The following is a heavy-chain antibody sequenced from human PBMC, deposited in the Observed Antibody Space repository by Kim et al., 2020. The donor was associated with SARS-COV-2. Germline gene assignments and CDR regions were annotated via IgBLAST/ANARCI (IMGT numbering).Heavy chain of an antibody. CDR2: ISYDGSNK. CDR1: GFTFSSYA. V-gene: IGHV3-30-3*01. Sequence: GGSLRLSCAASGFTFSSYAMHWVRQAPGKGLEWVAVISYDGSNKYYADSVKGRFTISRDNSKNTLYLQMNSLRAEDTAVYYCARNYGENHNWFDPWGQGTLVTVSS. J-gene: IGHJ5*02. D-gene: IGHD4-17*01. CDR3: ARNYGENHNWFDP.